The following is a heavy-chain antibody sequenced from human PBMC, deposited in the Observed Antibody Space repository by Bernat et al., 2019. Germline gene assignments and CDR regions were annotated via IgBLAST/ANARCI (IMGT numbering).Heavy chain of an antibody. D-gene: IGHD6-13*01. CDR2: IIPIFGTA. V-gene: IGHV1-69*01. CDR1: GGTFSSYA. Sequence: QVQLVQSGAEVKKPGASVKVSCKASGGTFSSYAISWVRQAPGQGLEWMGGIIPIFGTANYAQKFQGRVTITADESTSTAYMELSGLRSEDTAVYYCAAQIAAAANYYGMDVWGQGTTVTVSS. J-gene: IGHJ6*02. CDR3: AAQIAAAANYYGMDV.